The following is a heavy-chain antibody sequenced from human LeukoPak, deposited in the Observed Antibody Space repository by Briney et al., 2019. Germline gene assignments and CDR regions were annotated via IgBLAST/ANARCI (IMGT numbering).Heavy chain of an antibody. J-gene: IGHJ4*02. CDR3: ARGYCTNGVCAPSDY. CDR1: GGTFSSYA. CDR2: IISILGIA. D-gene: IGHD2-8*01. V-gene: IGHV1-69*04. Sequence: SVTVSCKASGGTFSSYAISWVRQAPGQGLEWMGRIISILGIANYAQKFQGRVTITADKSTSTAYMELSSLRSEDTAVYYCARGYCTNGVCAPSDYWGQGTLVTVSS.